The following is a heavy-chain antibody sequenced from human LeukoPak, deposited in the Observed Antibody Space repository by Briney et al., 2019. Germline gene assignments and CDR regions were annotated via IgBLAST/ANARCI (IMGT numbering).Heavy chain of an antibody. J-gene: IGHJ4*02. CDR1: EYTLTGLS. Sequence: ASVKVSCKVSEYTLTGLSMHWVRQAPGKGLEWMGGFDPEDGETIYAQKFQGRVTMTEDTSTDTAYMELSSLRSEDTAVYYCAGRRDGYNSGGEDFDYWGQGTLVTVSS. D-gene: IGHD5-24*01. CDR2: FDPEDGET. CDR3: AGRRDGYNSGGEDFDY. V-gene: IGHV1-24*01.